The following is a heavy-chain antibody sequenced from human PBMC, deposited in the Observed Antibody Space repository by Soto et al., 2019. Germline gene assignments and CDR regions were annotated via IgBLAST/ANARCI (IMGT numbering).Heavy chain of an antibody. J-gene: IGHJ4*02. CDR3: AARRDGHPTLDY. Sequence: QVQLQESGPGLVKPSGTLSLTCAVSGGSISSSKWWSWVRQPPGKGLEWIGEIYHSGTTNYNPSLKSRVTISVDKSKNQFSVELDSVTAADTAVYYCAARRDGHPTLDYWGQGTLVTVSS. V-gene: IGHV4-4*02. CDR1: GGSISSSKW. CDR2: IYHSGTT.